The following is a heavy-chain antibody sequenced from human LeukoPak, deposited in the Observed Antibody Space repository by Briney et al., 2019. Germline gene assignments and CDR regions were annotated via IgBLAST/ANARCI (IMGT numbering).Heavy chain of an antibody. V-gene: IGHV4-59*01. CDR3: ARTPGYVMTAFDY. CDR1: GGSISSYY. D-gene: IGHD2-2*01. J-gene: IGHJ4*02. CDR2: IYYSGST. Sequence: SETLYLTCTVSGGSISSYYWSWIRQPPGKGLEWIGYIYYSGSTNYNPSLKSRVTISVDTSKNQFSLKLSSVTAADTAVYYCARTPGYVMTAFDYWGQGTLVTVSS.